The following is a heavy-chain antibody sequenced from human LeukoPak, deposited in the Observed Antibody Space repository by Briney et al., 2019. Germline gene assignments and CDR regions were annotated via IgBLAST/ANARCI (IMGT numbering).Heavy chain of an antibody. J-gene: IGHJ3*02. D-gene: IGHD6-19*01. V-gene: IGHV1-8*01. CDR1: GYTFTSYD. Sequence: ASVNVSCKASGYTFTSYDINWVRQATGQGLEWMGWMNPNSGNTGYAQKFQGRVTMTRNTSISTAYMELSSLRSGDTAVYYCARGGRGWLEHAFDIWGQGTMVTVSS. CDR3: ARGGRGWLEHAFDI. CDR2: MNPNSGNT.